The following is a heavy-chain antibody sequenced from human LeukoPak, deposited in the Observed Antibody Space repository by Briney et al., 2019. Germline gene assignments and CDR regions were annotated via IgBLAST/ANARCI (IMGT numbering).Heavy chain of an antibody. J-gene: IGHJ6*04. CDR3: AELGITMIGGV. V-gene: IGHV3-48*04. CDR1: GFTFTSFT. D-gene: IGHD3-10*02. Sequence: GGSLRLSCAASGFTFTSFTMHWVRQAPGRGLEWVSYISPTSTMYYADSVKGRFTISRDNAKNSLYLQMNSLRAEDTAVYYCAELGITMIGGVWGKGTTVTISS. CDR2: ISPTSTM.